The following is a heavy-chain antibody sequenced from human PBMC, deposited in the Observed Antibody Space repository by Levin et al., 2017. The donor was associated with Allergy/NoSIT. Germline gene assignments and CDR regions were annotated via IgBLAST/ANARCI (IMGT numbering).Heavy chain of an antibody. CDR1: GFTFSSYA. J-gene: IGHJ4*02. V-gene: IGHV3-30*04. CDR3: ARDYYDSSAKYRGHFDY. CDR2: ISYDGSNK. Sequence: GGSLRLSCAASGFTFSSYAMHWVRQAPGKGLEWVAVISYDGSNKYYADSVKGRFTISRDNSKNTLYLQMNSLRAEDTAVYYCARDYYDSSAKYRGHFDYWGQGTLVTVSS. D-gene: IGHD3-22*01.